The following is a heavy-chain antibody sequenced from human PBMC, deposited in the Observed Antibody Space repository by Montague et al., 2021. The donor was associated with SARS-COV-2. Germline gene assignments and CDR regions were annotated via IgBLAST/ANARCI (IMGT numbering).Heavy chain of an antibody. CDR1: GFTFSSYG. Sequence: SLRLSCAASGFTFSSYGMHWVRQAPGKGLEWAAVIWYDGSNKYYADSVKGRFTISRDNSKNTLYLQMNSLRAEDTAVYYCARDYPRGDILTVYYYYMDVWGKGTTVTVSS. D-gene: IGHD3-9*01. V-gene: IGHV3-33*01. CDR2: IWYDGSNK. CDR3: ARDYPRGDILTVYYYYMDV. J-gene: IGHJ6*03.